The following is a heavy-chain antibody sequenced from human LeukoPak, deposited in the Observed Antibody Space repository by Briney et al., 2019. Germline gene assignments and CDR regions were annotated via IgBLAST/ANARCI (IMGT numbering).Heavy chain of an antibody. V-gene: IGHV2-5*02. D-gene: IGHD3-22*01. CDR2: IYWDDDK. CDR1: GFSLSTSGVG. J-gene: IGHJ4*02. CDR3: AHMSYDSSGYYSTLYYFDY. Sequence: SGPTLVKPTQTLTLTCTFSGFSLSTSGVGVGWIRQPPGKALEWLALIYWDDDKRYSPTLKSRLTITKDTSKNQVVLTMTNMDPVDTATYYCAHMSYDSSGYYSTLYYFDYWGQGTLVTVSS.